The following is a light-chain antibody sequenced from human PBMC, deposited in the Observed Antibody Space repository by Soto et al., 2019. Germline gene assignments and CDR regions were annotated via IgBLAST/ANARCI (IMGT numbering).Light chain of an antibody. CDR1: QSLLHSNGYNY. V-gene: IGKV2-28*01. Sequence: DIVMTQSPLSLPVTPGEPVSISCRSSQSLLHSNGYNYLDWYLQKPGQSPQLLIYLGSNRASGVPDRFSGSGSGTDFTLKISRVEAEDVGVYYCMQALQTPTIGGGTKVEIK. J-gene: IGKJ4*01. CDR3: MQALQTPT. CDR2: LGS.